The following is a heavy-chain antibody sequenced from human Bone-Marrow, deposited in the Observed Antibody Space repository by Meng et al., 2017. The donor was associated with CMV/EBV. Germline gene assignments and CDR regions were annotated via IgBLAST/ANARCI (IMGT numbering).Heavy chain of an antibody. CDR2: INPNSGGT. Sequence: ASVQVSCKASGYTFTGYYMHWVRQAPGQGLEWMGWINPNSGGTNYAQKFQGRVTMTRDTSISTAYMELSRLRSDDTAVYYCARDQVYYYDSGFGGDYYGMDVWGQGTTVTVSS. CDR3: ARDQVYYYDSGFGGDYYGMDV. D-gene: IGHD3-22*01. CDR1: GYTFTGYY. J-gene: IGHJ6*02. V-gene: IGHV1-2*02.